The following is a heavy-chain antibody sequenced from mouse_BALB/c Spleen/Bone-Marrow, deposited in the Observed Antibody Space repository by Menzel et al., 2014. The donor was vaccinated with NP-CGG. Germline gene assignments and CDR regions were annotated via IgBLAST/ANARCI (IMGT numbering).Heavy chain of an antibody. J-gene: IGHJ1*01. V-gene: IGHV7-3*02. Sequence: EVQLVESGGGLVQPGGSLRLSCAASGFTFTDYYMSWVRQPPGKALVWLGFIRNKANGYTTYYSASVKGRFTISRDNSQSILYLQMNTLRAEDSATYYCARDEXXXXYWYFDVWGAGTTVTVSS. CDR3: ARDEXXXXYWYFDV. CDR1: GFTFTDYY. CDR2: IRNKANGYTT.